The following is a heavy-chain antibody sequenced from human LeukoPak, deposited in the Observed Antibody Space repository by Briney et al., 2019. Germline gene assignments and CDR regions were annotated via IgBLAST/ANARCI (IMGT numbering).Heavy chain of an antibody. V-gene: IGHV4-59*12. D-gene: IGHD6-19*01. CDR1: GGSISSYY. CDR2: IYHSGST. J-gene: IGHJ5*02. Sequence: SETLSLTCTVSGGSISSYYWSWVRQPPGKGLEWIGEIYHSGSTNYNPSLKSRVTISVDKSKNQFSLKLSSVTAADTAVYYCARAAVAARWFDPWGQGTLVTVSS. CDR3: ARAAVAARWFDP.